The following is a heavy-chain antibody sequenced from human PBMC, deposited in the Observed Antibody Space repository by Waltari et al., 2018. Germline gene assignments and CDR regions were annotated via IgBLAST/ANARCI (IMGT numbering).Heavy chain of an antibody. D-gene: IGHD5-12*01. CDR2: INAGNGNT. J-gene: IGHJ3*02. CDR3: ASIGGSAAFDI. CDR1: GYTFTTYA. Sequence: QVQLVQSGAEVKKPGASVKVSCKASGYTFTTYAMHWVRQAPGQRLEWLGWINAGNGNTKYSQKFQGRVTITRDTSASTAYMELSSLRSEDTAVYYCASIGGSAAFDIWGQGTMVTVSS. V-gene: IGHV1-3*01.